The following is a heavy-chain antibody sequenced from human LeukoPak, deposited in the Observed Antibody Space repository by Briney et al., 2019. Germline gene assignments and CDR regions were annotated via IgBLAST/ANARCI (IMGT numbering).Heavy chain of an antibody. V-gene: IGHV4-30-4*01. Sequence: PSETLSLTCTVSDGSIRSDDYYWSWIRQPPGKGLEWIGYIYYSGSTYYNPSLKSRVTMSIDTSKKQLSLKLSSVTAADTAVYYCARAVTVGYDYDYWGQGTLVTVSS. CDR2: IYYSGST. CDR3: ARAVTVGYDYDY. CDR1: DGSIRSDDYY. J-gene: IGHJ4*02. D-gene: IGHD4-23*01.